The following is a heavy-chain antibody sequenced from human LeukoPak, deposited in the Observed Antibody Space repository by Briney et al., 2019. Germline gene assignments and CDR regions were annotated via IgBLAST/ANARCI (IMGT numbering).Heavy chain of an antibody. J-gene: IGHJ4*02. CDR1: GYTLTELS. D-gene: IGHD6-19*01. Sequence: ASVKVSCKVSGYTLTELSMHWVRQAPGQGLEWMGFINPSGGSTSYAQKFQGRVTMTRDTSTSTVYMELSSLRSEDTAVYYCAREDGSGWYYFDYWGQRTLVTVSS. V-gene: IGHV1-46*01. CDR2: INPSGGST. CDR3: AREDGSGWYYFDY.